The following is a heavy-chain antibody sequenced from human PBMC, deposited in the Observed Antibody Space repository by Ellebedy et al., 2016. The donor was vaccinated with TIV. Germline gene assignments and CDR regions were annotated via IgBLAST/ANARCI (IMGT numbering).Heavy chain of an antibody. D-gene: IGHD2-2*02. V-gene: IGHV1-69*13. J-gene: IGHJ6*02. CDR2: IIPIFGTA. CDR1: GGTFSSYA. CDR3: ARDPLRYTLSPYYYGMDV. Sequence: SVKVSXXASGGTFSSYAISWVRQAPGQGLEWMGGIIPIFGTANYAQKFQGRVTITADESTSTAYMELSSLRSEDTAVYYCARDPLRYTLSPYYYGMDVWGQGTTVTVSS.